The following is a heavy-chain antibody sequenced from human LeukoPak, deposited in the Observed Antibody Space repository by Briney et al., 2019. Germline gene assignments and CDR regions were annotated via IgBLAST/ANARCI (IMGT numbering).Heavy chain of an antibody. Sequence: SETLSLTCTVSGGSISSYYWSWIRQPPGKGLEWIGYIYTSGSTNYNPSLKSRVTISVDTSKNQFSLKLSSVTAADTAVYYCARHPYYDSSGPEIDYWGQGALVTVSS. V-gene: IGHV4-4*09. CDR1: GGSISSYY. CDR3: ARHPYYDSSGPEIDY. J-gene: IGHJ4*02. D-gene: IGHD3-22*01. CDR2: IYTSGST.